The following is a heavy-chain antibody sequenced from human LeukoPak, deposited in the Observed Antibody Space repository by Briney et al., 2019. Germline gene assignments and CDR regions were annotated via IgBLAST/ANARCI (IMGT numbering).Heavy chain of an antibody. D-gene: IGHD2-15*01. CDR3: AKGGPGAFDF. CDR2: ISGSSGAA. Sequence: GGSLRLSCAASGFAFSRNDMFWVRQAPGKGLEWVSCISGSSGAAYYADSVRGRFTISRDNSKNTVFLQMNSLRAEDTAIYYCAKGGPGAFDFWGQGTMVTVSS. CDR1: GFAFSRND. J-gene: IGHJ3*01. V-gene: IGHV3-23*01.